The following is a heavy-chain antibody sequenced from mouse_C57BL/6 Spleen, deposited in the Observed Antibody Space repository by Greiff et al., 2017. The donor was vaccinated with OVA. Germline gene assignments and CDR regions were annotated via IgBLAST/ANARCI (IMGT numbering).Heavy chain of an antibody. CDR3: ARQTGTNFDV. Sequence: EVQLQQSGGDLVKPGGSLKLSCAASGFTFSSYGMSWVRQTPDKRLEWVATISSGGSYTYYPDSVKGRFTISRDNAKNNLYLQMSSLKSEDTAMYYCARQTGTNFDVWGTGTTVTVSS. CDR1: GFTFSSYG. D-gene: IGHD4-1*01. V-gene: IGHV5-6*01. CDR2: ISSGGSYT. J-gene: IGHJ1*03.